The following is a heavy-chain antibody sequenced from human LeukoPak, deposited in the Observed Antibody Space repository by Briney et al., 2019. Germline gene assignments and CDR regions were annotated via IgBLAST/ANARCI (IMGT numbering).Heavy chain of an antibody. CDR2: IYYSGST. J-gene: IGHJ5*02. CDR3: ARGVRGYSYGYDWFDP. V-gene: IGHV4-59*01. Sequence: PSETLSLTCTVSGGSISSYYWSWIRLPPGKGLEWIGYIYYSGSTNYNPSLNSRVTISLDTSKNQFSLKPSSVTAADTAVYYCARGVRGYSYGYDWFDPWGQGTLVTVSS. CDR1: GGSISSYY. D-gene: IGHD5-18*01.